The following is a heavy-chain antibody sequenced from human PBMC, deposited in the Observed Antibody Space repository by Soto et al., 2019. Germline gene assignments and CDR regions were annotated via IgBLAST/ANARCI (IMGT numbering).Heavy chain of an antibody. CDR1: GGSISSSSYY. CDR2: IYYSGST. CDR3: ARVPAAMLRYFDY. J-gene: IGHJ4*02. Sequence: SETLSLTCTVSGGSISSSSYYWGWIRQPPGKGLEWIGSIYYSGSTYYNPSLKSRVTISVDTSKNQFSLKLSSVTAADTAVYYCARVPAAMLRYFDYWGQGTLVTVSS. D-gene: IGHD2-2*01. V-gene: IGHV4-39*07.